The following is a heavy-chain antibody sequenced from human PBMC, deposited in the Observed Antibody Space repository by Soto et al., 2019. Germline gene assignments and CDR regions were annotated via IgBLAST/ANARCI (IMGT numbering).Heavy chain of an antibody. CDR3: ARHRGSRGWFDY. V-gene: IGHV4-39*01. D-gene: IGHD3-10*01. Sequence: QLQLQESGPGLVKPSETLSLTCTVSGGSISSSSYYWGWIRQPPGKGLEWIGSIYYSGSTYYNPSLKSRVTIAVDTSKNQFSLKLSSVTAADTAVYYCARHRGSRGWFDYWGQGTLVTVSS. J-gene: IGHJ4*02. CDR1: GGSISSSSYY. CDR2: IYYSGST.